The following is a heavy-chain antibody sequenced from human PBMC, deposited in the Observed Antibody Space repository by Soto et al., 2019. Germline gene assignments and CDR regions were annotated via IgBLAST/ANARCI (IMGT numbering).Heavy chain of an antibody. CDR3: ARGYSGYALDY. D-gene: IGHD5-12*01. V-gene: IGHV3-66*01. CDR2: IYSGGST. J-gene: IGHJ4*02. CDR1: GFTVSSNY. Sequence: EVQLVESGGGLVQPGGSLRLSCAASGFTVSSNYMSWVRQAPGKGLEWVSVIYSGGSTYYADSVKGKFTISRDNSKNTLYLQMNSLRAEDTAVYYCARGYSGYALDYWGQGTLVTVSS.